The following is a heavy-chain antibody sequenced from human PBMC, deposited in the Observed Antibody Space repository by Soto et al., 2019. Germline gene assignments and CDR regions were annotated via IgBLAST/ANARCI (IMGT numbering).Heavy chain of an antibody. CDR1: GFTFSSDA. Sequence: GGSLRLSCAASGFTFSSDAMSWVRQAPGKGLEWVSAISGSGGSTYYADSVKGRFTISRDNSKNTLYLQMNSLRAEDTAVYYCAKDTIFGVVNKANGISWGQGTLVTVSS. CDR3: AKDTIFGVVNKANGIS. V-gene: IGHV3-23*01. J-gene: IGHJ4*02. CDR2: ISGSGGST. D-gene: IGHD3-3*01.